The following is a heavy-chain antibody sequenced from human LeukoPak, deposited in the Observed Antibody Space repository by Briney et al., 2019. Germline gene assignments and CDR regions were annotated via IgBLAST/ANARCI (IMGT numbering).Heavy chain of an antibody. CDR2: IYYSGST. D-gene: IGHD4-17*01. CDR3: ARGEDYGYFDY. V-gene: IGHV4-61*01. J-gene: IGHJ4*02. CDR1: GGSVSSGSYY. Sequence: PSETLSLTCTVSGGSVSSGSYYWSWIRLPAGKGLEWIGYIYYSGSTNYNPSLKSRVTISVDTSKNQFSLKLSSVTAADTAVYYCARGEDYGYFDYWGQGTLVTVSS.